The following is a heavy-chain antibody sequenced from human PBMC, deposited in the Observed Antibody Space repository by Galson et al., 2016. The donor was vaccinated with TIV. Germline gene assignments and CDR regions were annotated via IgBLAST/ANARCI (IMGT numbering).Heavy chain of an antibody. V-gene: IGHV2-5*02. CDR1: GFPLSTSGAG. D-gene: IGHD3-16*01. J-gene: IGHJ4*02. Sequence: PALVKPTQTLTLTCAFSGFPLSTSGAGVAWVRQPPGRALEWLALIYWDGDKRYSPSLKSRLTNTKDTSKKQVVLTMANMDPLDTATYYCAVARGGGYNFDSWGQGTLVTVSS. CDR3: AVARGGGYNFDS. CDR2: IYWDGDK.